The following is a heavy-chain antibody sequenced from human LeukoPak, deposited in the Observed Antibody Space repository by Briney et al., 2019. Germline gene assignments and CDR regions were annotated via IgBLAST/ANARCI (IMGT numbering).Heavy chain of an antibody. CDR1: GGTFSSYA. D-gene: IGHD2-15*01. CDR3: ARDRCCSGGSPGGYYYYGMDV. J-gene: IGHJ6*02. CDR2: ISPILGIA. Sequence: SVKVSCKASGGTFSSYAISWVRQAPGQGLEWMGRISPILGIANYAQKFQGRVTITADKSTSTAYMELSSLRSEDTAVYYCARDRCCSGGSPGGYYYYGMDVWGQGTTVTVSS. V-gene: IGHV1-69*04.